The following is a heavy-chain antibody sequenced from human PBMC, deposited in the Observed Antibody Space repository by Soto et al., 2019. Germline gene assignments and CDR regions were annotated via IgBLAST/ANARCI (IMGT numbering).Heavy chain of an antibody. V-gene: IGHV3-23*01. CDR3: AKGGGLVRFSSWFDP. D-gene: IGHD3-3*01. J-gene: IGHJ5*02. CDR1: GLTFSSYA. Sequence: EVQLLESGGGLVQPGGCLRLSCAASGLTFSSYAMSWVRQAPGKGLEWVSAISGSGGSTYYADSVKGRFTISRDNSKNALYLQMNSLRAEDTAVYYCAKGGGLVRFSSWFDPWGQGPLVTVSS. CDR2: ISGSGGST.